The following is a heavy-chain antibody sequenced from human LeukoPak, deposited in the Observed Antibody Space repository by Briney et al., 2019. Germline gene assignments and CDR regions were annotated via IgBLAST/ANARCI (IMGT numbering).Heavy chain of an antibody. CDR2: IWYDGSNK. V-gene: IGHV3-33*06. Sequence: GRSLRLSCAASGFTFSSYGMHWVRQAPGKGLEWVAVIWYDGSNKYYADSVKGRFTISRDNSKNTLYLQMNSLRAEDTAVYYCAKGPDYYDSSGLLNAFDNWGQGTMVTVSS. CDR3: AKGPDYYDSSGLLNAFDN. CDR1: GFTFSSYG. J-gene: IGHJ3*02. D-gene: IGHD3-22*01.